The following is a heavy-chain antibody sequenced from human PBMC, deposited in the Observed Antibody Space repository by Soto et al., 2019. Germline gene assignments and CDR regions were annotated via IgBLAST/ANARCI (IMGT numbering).Heavy chain of an antibody. Sequence: GGSLRLSCAASGFTFSSYGMHWVRQAPGKGLEWVAVIWYDGSNKYYADSVKGRFTISRDNSKNTLYLQMNSLRAEDTAVYYCARHVYSLNFDYWGQGTLVTVSS. CDR1: GFTFSSYG. D-gene: IGHD2-15*01. V-gene: IGHV3-33*01. J-gene: IGHJ4*02. CDR3: ARHVYSLNFDY. CDR2: IWYDGSNK.